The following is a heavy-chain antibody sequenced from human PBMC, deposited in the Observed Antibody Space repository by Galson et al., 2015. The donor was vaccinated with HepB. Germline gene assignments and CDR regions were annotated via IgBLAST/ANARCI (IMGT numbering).Heavy chain of an antibody. J-gene: IGHJ4*02. CDR2: ISYDGSNK. Sequence: SLRLSCAASGFTFSSYAMHWVRQAPGKGLEWVAVISYDGSNKYYADSVKGRFTISRDNSKNTLYLQMNSLRAEDTAVYYCARGIRGIWFGELSSFDYWGQGTLVTVSS. CDR1: GFTFSSYA. V-gene: IGHV3-30*04. D-gene: IGHD3-10*01. CDR3: ARGIRGIWFGELSSFDY.